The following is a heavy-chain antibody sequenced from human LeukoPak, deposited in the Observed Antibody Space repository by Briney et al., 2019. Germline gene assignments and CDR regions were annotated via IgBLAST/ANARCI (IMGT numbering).Heavy chain of an antibody. V-gene: IGHV3-21*01. Sequence: GGSLRLSCAASGFTFSSYSMNWVRQAPGKGLEWVSSISSSSSYIYYADSVKGRFTISRDNAKNSLYLQMNSLRAEDTAVYYCARGTYSYGSCLGYWGQGTLVTVSS. CDR2: ISSSSSYI. J-gene: IGHJ4*02. CDR1: GFTFSSYS. CDR3: ARGTYSYGSCLGY. D-gene: IGHD5-18*01.